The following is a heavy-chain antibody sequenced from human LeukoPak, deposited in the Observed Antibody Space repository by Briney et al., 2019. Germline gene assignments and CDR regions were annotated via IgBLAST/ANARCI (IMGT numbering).Heavy chain of an antibody. CDR3: ARFRYNWNAMAFDI. D-gene: IGHD1-20*01. CDR1: GFTFSSYA. V-gene: IGHV4-34*01. CDR2: INHSGST. J-gene: IGHJ3*02. Sequence: LRLSCAASGFTFSSYAMSWVRQAPGKGLEWIGEINHSGSTNYNPSLKSRVTISVDTSKSQFSLKLSSVTAADTAVYYCARFRYNWNAMAFDIWGQGTMVTVSS.